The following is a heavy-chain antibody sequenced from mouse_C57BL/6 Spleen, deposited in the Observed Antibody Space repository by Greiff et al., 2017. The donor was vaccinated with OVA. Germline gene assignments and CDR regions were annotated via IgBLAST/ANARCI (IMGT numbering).Heavy chain of an antibody. D-gene: IGHD1-1*01. CDR3: ARYTGVARYFDV. CDR1: GFTFTDYY. CDR2: IRNKANGYTT. V-gene: IGHV7-3*01. J-gene: IGHJ1*03. Sequence: DVMLVESGGGLVQPGGSLSLSCAASGFTFTDYYMSWVRQPPGKALEWLGFIRNKANGYTTEYSASVKGRFTISRENSQSILYLQMKALRAEDSATYYCARYTGVARYFDVWGTGTTVTVSS.